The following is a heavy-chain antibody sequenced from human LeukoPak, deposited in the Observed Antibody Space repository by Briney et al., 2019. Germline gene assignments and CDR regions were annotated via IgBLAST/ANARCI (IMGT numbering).Heavy chain of an antibody. CDR1: GGSISSSSYY. D-gene: IGHD3-22*01. CDR3: ATYYDDRSHYVHYFDY. CDR2: IYYSGST. J-gene: IGHJ4*02. Sequence: SETLSLTCTVSGGSISSSSYYWGWIRQPPGKGLEWIGSIYYSGSTNYNPSLKSRVTISVDTSKNQFSLKLTSVTAADTAVYYCATYYDDRSHYVHYFDYWGQGTLVTVSS. V-gene: IGHV4-39*07.